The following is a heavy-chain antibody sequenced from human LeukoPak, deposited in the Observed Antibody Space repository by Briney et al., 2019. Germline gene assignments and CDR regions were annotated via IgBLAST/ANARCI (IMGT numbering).Heavy chain of an antibody. CDR2: INPNSGDT. CDR3: ARVNNWNFLPFFGF. D-gene: IGHD1-7*01. Sequence: ASVRLSCKASGYSFTGFYLHWQRQAPGQGLEWMGLINPNSGDTKYARNFQGRVTLTRDTSISTAYLELSSLRSDDTAVFYCARVNNWNFLPFFGFGGQGTLVTVSS. CDR1: GYSFTGFY. J-gene: IGHJ4*02. V-gene: IGHV1-2*02.